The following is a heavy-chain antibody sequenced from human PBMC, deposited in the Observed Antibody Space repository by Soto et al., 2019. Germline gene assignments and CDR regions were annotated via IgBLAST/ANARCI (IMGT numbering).Heavy chain of an antibody. CDR3: ARGGSGWYTGRAFDI. CDR1: GGSFSGYY. CDR2: INHSGST. Sequence: QVQLQQWGAGLLKPSETLSLTCAVYGGSFSGYYWSWIRQPPGKGLEWIGEINHSGSTNYNPSLKSRVTISVATSKNQLSLKLRSVTAADTAVYYCARGGSGWYTGRAFDIWGQGTMVTVSS. V-gene: IGHV4-34*01. D-gene: IGHD6-19*01. J-gene: IGHJ3*02.